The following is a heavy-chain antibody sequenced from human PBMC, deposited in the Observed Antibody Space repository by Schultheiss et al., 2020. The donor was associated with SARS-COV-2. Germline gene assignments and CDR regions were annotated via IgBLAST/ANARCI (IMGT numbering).Heavy chain of an antibody. V-gene: IGHV3-74*01. Sequence: GGSLRLSCVASGFPFNNHWMHWVRQAPGEGLVWVSEIKPDGTYTGHADTLKGRFTISRDNAKNTLYLQMNSLRAEDTAVYYCTRDPEFALQTTDYYGMDVWGQGTTVTVSS. J-gene: IGHJ6*02. CDR3: TRDPEFALQTTDYYGMDV. CDR1: GFPFNNHW. CDR2: IKPDGTYT. D-gene: IGHD1/OR15-1a*01.